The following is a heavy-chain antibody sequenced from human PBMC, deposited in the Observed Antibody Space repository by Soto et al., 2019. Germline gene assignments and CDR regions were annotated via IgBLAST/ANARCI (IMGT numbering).Heavy chain of an antibody. CDR2: TNPSNGGT. J-gene: IGHJ4*02. CDR1: GYTFTGYY. Sequence: ASVKVSCKASGYTFTGYYIHWVRQAPGQGLEWMGWTNPSNGGTNYAQKFQGRVTMTRDTSLSIAYMELTTLRSDDTAVFYCAREVGGGRQYYFDPWGQGTLVTVSS. D-gene: IGHD3-16*01. V-gene: IGHV1-2*02. CDR3: AREVGGGRQYYFDP.